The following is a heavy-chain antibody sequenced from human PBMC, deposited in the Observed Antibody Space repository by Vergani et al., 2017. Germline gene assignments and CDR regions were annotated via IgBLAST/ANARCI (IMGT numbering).Heavy chain of an antibody. J-gene: IGHJ4*02. CDR1: GCTFSLSG. CDR2: ISYDGRNK. CDR3: EKDGIAAAGYHMYYFDY. D-gene: IGHD6-13*01. V-gene: IGHV3-30*18. Sequence: QVQLVESGGGVVQPGRSLRLSCAASGCTFSLSGMHWVRQAPGKGLEWVAVISYDGRNKYYADSVKGRFTIARDNSKNTLYLQMNSLRAEDTAVYYCEKDGIAAAGYHMYYFDYWGQGTLVTVSS.